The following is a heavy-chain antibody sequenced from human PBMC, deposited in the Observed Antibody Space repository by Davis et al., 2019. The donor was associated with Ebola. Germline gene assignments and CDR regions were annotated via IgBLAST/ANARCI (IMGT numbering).Heavy chain of an antibody. CDR2: INHSGST. CDR1: GGSFSGYY. CDR3: TRTTRDSGWFIDF. V-gene: IGHV4-34*01. J-gene: IGHJ4*02. D-gene: IGHD6-19*01. Sequence: GSLRLSCAVYGGSFSGYYWSWIRQPPGKGLEWMGEINHSGSTNYNPSLKSRVTISADTSKNQFSLKLNSVTAADTAVYYCTRTTRDSGWFIDFWGRGTLVTVSS.